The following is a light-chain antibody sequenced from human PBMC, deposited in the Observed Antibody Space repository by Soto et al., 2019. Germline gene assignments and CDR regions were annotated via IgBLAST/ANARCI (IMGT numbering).Light chain of an antibody. CDR1: QGINNY. CDR2: AAS. CDR3: QKYNRVPRT. J-gene: IGKJ1*01. V-gene: IGKV1-27*01. Sequence: DIRMTQSPPSLSASVGDKITITCRASQGINNYLAWYQQKPGEVPKLLIYAASTLQSGVSSRFSGSGSGTVFTLTINSLQPEGVGSYYCQKYNRVPRTFGQGTKVEIK.